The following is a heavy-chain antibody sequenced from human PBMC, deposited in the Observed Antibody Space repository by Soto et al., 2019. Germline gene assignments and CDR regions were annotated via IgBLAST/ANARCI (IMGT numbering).Heavy chain of an antibody. V-gene: IGHV4-38-2*02. Sequence: SETLSLTCTVSGYSISSGSYCAWIRQPPGKGPEWIASIYHGGTTFYNPSLKSRITISVDTSNNQFSLKLTSVTAADTAVYYCARVHVMVVAGSTFDYWGHGTLVTVSS. D-gene: IGHD6-19*01. CDR1: GYSISSGSY. CDR3: ARVHVMVVAGSTFDY. J-gene: IGHJ4*01. CDR2: IYHGGTT.